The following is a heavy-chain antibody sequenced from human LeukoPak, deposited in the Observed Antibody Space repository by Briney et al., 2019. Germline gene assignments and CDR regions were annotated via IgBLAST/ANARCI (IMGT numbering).Heavy chain of an antibody. Sequence: ASETLSFTCIVSGDSISTYYWSWVRQPPGKGLEWIGYVSYSGGTNYNPSLKSRLTISVDTSKNQFSMKLSSVTAADTAVYYCARGLRAGATGRWGQGTLVIVSP. CDR3: ARGLRAGATGR. D-gene: IGHD1-26*01. J-gene: IGHJ4*02. CDR2: VSYSGGT. CDR1: GDSISTYY. V-gene: IGHV4-59*01.